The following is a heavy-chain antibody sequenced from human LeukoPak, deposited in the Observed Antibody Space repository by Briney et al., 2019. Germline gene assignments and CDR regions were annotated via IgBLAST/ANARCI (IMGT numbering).Heavy chain of an antibody. CDR2: IYYSGST. CDR3: ARCYDFWSGYYRLFDP. CDR1: GGSISSSSYY. J-gene: IGHJ5*02. Sequence: SETLSLTCTVSGGSISSSSYYWGWIRQPPGKGLEWIGSIYYSGSTYYNPSLKSRVTISVDTSKNQFSLKLGSVTAADTAVYYCARCYDFWSGYYRLFDPWGQGTLVTVSS. V-gene: IGHV4-39*01. D-gene: IGHD3-3*01.